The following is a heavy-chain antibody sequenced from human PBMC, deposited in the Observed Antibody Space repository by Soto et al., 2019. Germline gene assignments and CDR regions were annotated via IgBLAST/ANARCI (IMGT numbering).Heavy chain of an antibody. CDR3: ARVMGRTIFGVVIMRGFDY. CDR2: IYYSGST. D-gene: IGHD3-3*01. Sequence: QVQLQESGPGLVKPSQTLSLTCTVSGGSISSGDYYWSWIRQPPGKGLEWIGYIYYSGSTYYNPSLKSRVTISVDTSKNQFALKLSSVTAADTAVYYCARVMGRTIFGVVIMRGFDYWGQGTLVTVSS. J-gene: IGHJ4*02. CDR1: GGSISSGDYY. V-gene: IGHV4-30-4*01.